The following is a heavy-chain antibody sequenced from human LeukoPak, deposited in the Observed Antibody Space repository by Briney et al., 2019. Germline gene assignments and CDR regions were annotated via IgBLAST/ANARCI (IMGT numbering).Heavy chain of an antibody. V-gene: IGHV4-39*01. J-gene: IGHJ6*02. CDR1: GGSVSGSTSY. CDR2: IFHRGTT. CDR3: ARHGDRLRFAMDV. D-gene: IGHD2-21*02. Sequence: SETLSLTCSVSGGSVSGSTSYWGWIRQPPGEGLEWIGNIFHRGTTYHNPSLQRRVTFSVDTSKNLFSMNLTSVTVADTAVYYCARHGDRLRFAMDVWGQGTTVTVSS.